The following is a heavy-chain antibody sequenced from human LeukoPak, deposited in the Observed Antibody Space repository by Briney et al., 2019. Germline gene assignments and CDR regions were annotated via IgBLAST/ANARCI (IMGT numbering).Heavy chain of an antibody. Sequence: GASVKVSCKAGGGTFSSYAISWVRQAPGQGLEWMGGIIPIFGTAKYAQKFQGRVTITADELTRTAYMELSSLRSEDTAVYYCARAPSLVVTASPWLGWFDPWGQGTLVTVSS. CDR2: IIPIFGTA. CDR3: ARAPSLVVTASPWLGWFDP. V-gene: IGHV1-69*13. D-gene: IGHD2-21*02. CDR1: GGTFSSYA. J-gene: IGHJ5*02.